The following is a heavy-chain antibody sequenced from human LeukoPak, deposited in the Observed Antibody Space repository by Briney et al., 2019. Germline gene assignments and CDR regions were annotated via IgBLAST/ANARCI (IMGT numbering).Heavy chain of an antibody. CDR2: IWYDGSNK. CDR3: AKDLGVVVVTH. J-gene: IGHJ4*02. CDR1: GFTFSSYG. Sequence: PGGSLRLSCAASGFTFSSYGMHWARQAPGKGLEGVAVIWYDGSNKYYADSVKGRFTISRDNSKNTLYLQMNSLRADDTAVYYCAKDLGVVVVTHWGQGTLVTVSS. V-gene: IGHV3-30*02. D-gene: IGHD2-15*01.